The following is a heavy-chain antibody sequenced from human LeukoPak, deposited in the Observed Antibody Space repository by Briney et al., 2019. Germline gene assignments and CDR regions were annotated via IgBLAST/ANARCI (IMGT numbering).Heavy chain of an antibody. D-gene: IGHD3-10*01. Sequence: PGGSLRLSCAASGFTFSDYYMSWIRQAPGKGLEWVSYITSSSSSTNYADSVKGRFTISRADANNSLYLQMNSLRAEDTAVYYCARGGTFIRGVISTLYYFDYWGQGTLVTVSS. J-gene: IGHJ4*02. CDR2: ITSSSSST. V-gene: IGHV3-11*05. CDR3: ARGGTFIRGVISTLYYFDY. CDR1: GFTFSDYY.